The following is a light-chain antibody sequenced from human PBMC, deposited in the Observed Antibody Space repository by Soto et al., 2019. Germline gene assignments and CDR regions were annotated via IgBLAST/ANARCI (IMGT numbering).Light chain of an antibody. J-gene: IGLJ3*02. Sequence: QSVLTQSSSASASLGSSVKLTCTLSSGHSSYIIAWHQQQPGKAPRYLMKLEGSASYNKGSGVHDRFSGSSSGADRYLTISHLQFEDEADYYCETWDSNTRVFGGGTQLTVL. CDR3: ETWDSNTRV. CDR1: SGHSSYI. CDR2: LEGSASY. V-gene: IGLV4-60*02.